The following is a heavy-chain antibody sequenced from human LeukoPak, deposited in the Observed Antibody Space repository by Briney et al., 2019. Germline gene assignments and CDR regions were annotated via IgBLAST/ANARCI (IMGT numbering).Heavy chain of an antibody. D-gene: IGHD6-19*01. V-gene: IGHV3-30*18. CDR2: ISYDGSNK. CDR1: GFTFSSYG. J-gene: IGHJ4*02. CDR3: AKDILPRYSSGWTSGFDY. Sequence: GRSLRLSCAASGFTFSSYGMHWVRQAPGKGLEWVAVISYDGSNKYYADSVKGRFTISRDNSKNTLYLQMNSLRAEDTAVYYCAKDILPRYSSGWTSGFDYWGQGTLATVSS.